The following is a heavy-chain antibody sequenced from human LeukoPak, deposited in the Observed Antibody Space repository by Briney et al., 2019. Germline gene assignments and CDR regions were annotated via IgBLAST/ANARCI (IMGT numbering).Heavy chain of an antibody. CDR3: ARRTSGTYIVATY. V-gene: IGHV3-11*04. Sequence: GGSLRLSCAASGFTFTDYYMSWIRQAPGKGLEWVSYISSSGNTIYYADSAKGRFTISRDNAKSSLYLQMNSLRAEDTAVYYCARRTSGTYIVATYWGQGTLVTVSS. D-gene: IGHD5-12*01. CDR2: ISSSGNTI. CDR1: GFTFTDYY. J-gene: IGHJ4*02.